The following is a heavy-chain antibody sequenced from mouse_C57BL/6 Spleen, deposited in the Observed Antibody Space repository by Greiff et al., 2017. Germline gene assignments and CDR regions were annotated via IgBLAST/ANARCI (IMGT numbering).Heavy chain of an antibody. Sequence: QVQLQQSGPELVKPGASVKISCKASCYAFSSSWMNWVKQRPGKGLEWIGRIYPGDGDTNYNGKFKGKATLTADKSSSTAYMQLSSLTSEDSAVYFCARSEDYYGSREDYWGQGTTLTVSS. CDR3: ARSEDYYGSREDY. D-gene: IGHD1-1*01. J-gene: IGHJ2*01. V-gene: IGHV1-82*01. CDR1: CYAFSSSW. CDR2: IYPGDGDT.